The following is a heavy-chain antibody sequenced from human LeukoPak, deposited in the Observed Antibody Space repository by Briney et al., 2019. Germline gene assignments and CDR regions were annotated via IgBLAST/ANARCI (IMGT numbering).Heavy chain of an antibody. D-gene: IGHD3-22*01. CDR2: IIPIFGTA. J-gene: IGHJ3*02. V-gene: IGHV1-69*01. CDR1: GGTFSSYA. Sequence: SVKVSCKASGGTFSSYAISWVRQAPGQGLEWMGGIIPIFGTANYAQKFQGRVTITADESTSTAYMELSSLRSEDTAVYYCARYYNNYYDSSGYPYPAAFDIWGQGTMVTVSS. CDR3: ARYYNNYYDSSGYPYPAAFDI.